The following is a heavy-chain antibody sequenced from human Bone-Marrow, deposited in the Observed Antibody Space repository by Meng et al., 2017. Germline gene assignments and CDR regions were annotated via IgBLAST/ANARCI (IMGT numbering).Heavy chain of an antibody. Sequence: GESLKISCAASGFTFSSYAMHWVRQAPGKGLEWVAVISYDGSNKYYADSVKGRFTISRDNSKNTPYLQMNSLRAEDTAVYYCARDLSQKIAVAGIGAFDIWGQGTMVTVSS. CDR1: GFTFSSYA. V-gene: IGHV3-30*04. D-gene: IGHD6-19*01. CDR3: ARDLSQKIAVAGIGAFDI. CDR2: ISYDGSNK. J-gene: IGHJ3*02.